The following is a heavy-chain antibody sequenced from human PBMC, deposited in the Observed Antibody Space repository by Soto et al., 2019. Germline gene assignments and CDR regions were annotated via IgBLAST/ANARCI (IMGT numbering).Heavy chain of an antibody. J-gene: IGHJ4*02. Sequence: SETLSLTCAVSGGSINSGGYSWSWIRQPPGKGLEWIGYLYYGGATYSKPSLKSRVSISVDWSKNQFSLRLNSVTAADTAVYYCARTFTSMGLFDYWGPGTLVTVSS. CDR2: LYYGGAT. D-gene: IGHD2-8*01. V-gene: IGHV4-30-2*01. CDR1: GGSINSGGYS. CDR3: ARTFTSMGLFDY.